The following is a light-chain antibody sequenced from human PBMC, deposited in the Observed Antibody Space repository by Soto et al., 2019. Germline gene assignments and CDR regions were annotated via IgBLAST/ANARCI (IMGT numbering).Light chain of an antibody. Sequence: DIVMTQSPDSLAVSLGERATINCKSSQSVLYSSNNKNYLAWYQQKLGQPPKLLIYWASTRESGVPDRFSGSGSGTDFPLTISSLQAEDVAVYYCQQYYSTPSFGPGTKVDIK. CDR3: QQYYSTPS. CDR2: WAS. CDR1: QSVLYSSNNKNY. V-gene: IGKV4-1*01. J-gene: IGKJ3*01.